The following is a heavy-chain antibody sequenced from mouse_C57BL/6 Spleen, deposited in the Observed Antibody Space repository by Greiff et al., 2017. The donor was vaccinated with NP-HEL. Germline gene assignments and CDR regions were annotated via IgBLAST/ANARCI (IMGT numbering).Heavy chain of an antibody. J-gene: IGHJ2*01. CDR2: IDPETGGT. V-gene: IGHV1-15*01. CDR1: GYTFTDYE. CDR3: TKGYYHY. D-gene: IGHD2-3*01. Sequence: VQVVESGAELVRPGASVTLSCKASGYTFTDYEMHWVKQTPVHGLEWIGAIDPETGGTAYNQKFKGKAILTADKSSSTAYMELRSLTSEDSAVYYCTKGYYHYWGQGTTLTVSS.